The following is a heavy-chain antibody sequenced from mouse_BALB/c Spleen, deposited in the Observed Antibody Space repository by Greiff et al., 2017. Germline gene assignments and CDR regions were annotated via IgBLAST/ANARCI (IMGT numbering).Heavy chain of an antibody. Sequence: VQLQQSGPELVKPGASMKISCKASGYSFTGYTMNWVKQSHGKNLEWIGLINPYNGGTNYNQKFKGKATLTVDKSSSTAYMQLSSLTSEDSAVYYCARLAYYGNYEKGAMDYWGQGTSVTVSA. CDR3: ARLAYYGNYEKGAMDY. J-gene: IGHJ4*01. V-gene: IGHV1-39*01. D-gene: IGHD2-10*01. CDR1: GYSFTGYT. CDR2: INPYNGGT.